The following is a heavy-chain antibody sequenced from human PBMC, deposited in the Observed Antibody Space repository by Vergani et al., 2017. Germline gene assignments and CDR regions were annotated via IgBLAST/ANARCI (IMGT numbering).Heavy chain of an antibody. CDR3: ARTPVLLWFGELTHYFDY. CDR1: GFTFSSYA. D-gene: IGHD3-10*01. J-gene: IGHJ4*02. CDR2: ISGSGGST. Sequence: EVQLLESGGGLVQPGGSLRLSCAASGFTFSSYAMSWVRQAPGKGLEWVSAISGSGGSTYYADSVKGRFTISRDNSKNTLYLQMNSLRAEDTAVYYCARTPVLLWFGELTHYFDYWGQGTLVTVSS. V-gene: IGHV3-23*01.